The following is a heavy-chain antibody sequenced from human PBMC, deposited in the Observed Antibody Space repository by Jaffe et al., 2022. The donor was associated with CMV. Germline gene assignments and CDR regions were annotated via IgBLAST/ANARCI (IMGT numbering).Heavy chain of an antibody. D-gene: IGHD2-15*01. CDR3: ASSGYCSGGSCYVVY. J-gene: IGHJ4*02. V-gene: IGHV4-39*01. Sequence: QLQLQESGPGLVKPSETLSLTCTVSGGSISSSSYYWGWIRQPPGKGLEWIGSIYYSGSTYYNPSLKSRVTISVDTSKNQFSLKLSSVTAADTAVYYCASSGYCSGGSCYVVYWGQGTLVTVSS. CDR2: IYYSGST. CDR1: GGSISSSSYY.